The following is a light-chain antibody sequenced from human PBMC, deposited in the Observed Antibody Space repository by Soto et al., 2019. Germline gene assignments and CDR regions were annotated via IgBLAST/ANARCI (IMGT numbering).Light chain of an antibody. Sequence: QSALTPPRSVSGSLGQSVTISCTGTSSDVGTYNYVSWYQQHPGKAPKVMIYDVSERPSGVPDRFSGSKSGNTASLTISGLQPEDEADYYCCSNAGRQRYVLGTGTKLNVL. CDR3: CSNAGRQRYV. CDR2: DVS. J-gene: IGLJ1*01. V-gene: IGLV2-11*01. CDR1: SSDVGTYNY.